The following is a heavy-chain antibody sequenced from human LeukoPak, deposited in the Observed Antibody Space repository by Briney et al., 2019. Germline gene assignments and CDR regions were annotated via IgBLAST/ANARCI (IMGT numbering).Heavy chain of an antibody. D-gene: IGHD6-6*01. CDR1: GGSIGSYY. Sequence: SETLSLTCTVSGGSIGSYYWSWIRQPPGKGLEWIGYIYYSGSTNYNPSLKSRVTISVDTSKNQFSLKLSSVTAADTAVYHCARAYDSSNGMDVWGQGTTVTVSS. J-gene: IGHJ6*02. CDR3: ARAYDSSNGMDV. CDR2: IYYSGST. V-gene: IGHV4-59*08.